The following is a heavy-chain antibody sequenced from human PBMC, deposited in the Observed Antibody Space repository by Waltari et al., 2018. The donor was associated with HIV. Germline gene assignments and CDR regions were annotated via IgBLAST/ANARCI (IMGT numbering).Heavy chain of an antibody. CDR1: GFSFSTYT. V-gene: IGHV3-21*01. CDR2: ISRSSTYI. CDR3: ARVGHSAVAGTVAYYFDY. J-gene: IGHJ4*02. D-gene: IGHD6-19*01. Sequence: EVQLVESGGGLVKPGGSLRLSCAASGFSFSTYTINWVRQALGTGLEWVSYISRSSTYIDDADSVKGRVTVSRDNAKNSVSRQMNSLRAEDTAVYYCARVGHSAVAGTVAYYFDYWGQGTLVTVSS.